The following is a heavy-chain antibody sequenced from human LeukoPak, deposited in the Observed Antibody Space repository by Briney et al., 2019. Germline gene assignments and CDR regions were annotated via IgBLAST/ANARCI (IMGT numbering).Heavy chain of an antibody. CDR1: GYTLTSYG. J-gene: IGHJ4*02. CDR2: ISAGNGNT. D-gene: IGHD1-26*01. V-gene: IGHV1-3*01. CDR3: ARDSGSGNNDY. Sequence: GASVKVSCKASGYTLTSYGIDWVRQAPGQRLEWMGWISAGNGNTKYSQNFQGRVTFISNTSATTAFMELSSLRSEDAAVYYCARDSGSGNNDYWGQGTLVTVSS.